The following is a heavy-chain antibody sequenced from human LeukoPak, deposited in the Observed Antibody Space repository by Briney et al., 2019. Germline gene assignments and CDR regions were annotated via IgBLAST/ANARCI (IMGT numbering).Heavy chain of an antibody. D-gene: IGHD3-22*01. CDR2: MNPNSGNT. Sequence: ASVKVSCKASGYTFTSYDINWVRQATGQGLEWMGWMNPNSGNTGYAQKFQGRVTITRNTSISTAYMELSSLRSEDTAVYYCARGGTMIVASPGGFDYWGQGTLVTVSS. CDR3: ARGGTMIVASPGGFDY. CDR1: GYTFTSYD. J-gene: IGHJ4*02. V-gene: IGHV1-8*03.